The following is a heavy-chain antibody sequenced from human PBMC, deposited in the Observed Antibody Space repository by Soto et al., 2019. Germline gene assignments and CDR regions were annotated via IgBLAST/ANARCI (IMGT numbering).Heavy chain of an antibody. J-gene: IGHJ5*02. CDR1: GYTFTGYY. CDR3: ARGPVERVLMVYDYWFDP. V-gene: IGHV1-2*02. D-gene: IGHD2-8*01. CDR2: INPNSGGT. Sequence: ASVKVSCKASGYTFTGYYMHWVRQAPGQGLEWMGWINPNSGGTNYAQKFQGRVTMTRDTSISTAYMELSRLRSDDTAVYYCARGPVERVLMVYDYWFDPWGQGTLVTVSS.